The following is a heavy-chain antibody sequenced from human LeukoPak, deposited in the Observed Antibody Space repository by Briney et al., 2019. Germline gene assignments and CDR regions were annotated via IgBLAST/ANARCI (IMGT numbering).Heavy chain of an antibody. Sequence: GWPLRLSCGASGFLFTTCLMSWVQQPRGKLVEWVANKKHDGADKCYVASLKGRFIISRDNAKNPLYLQMNSLRVEDTATYYCAKVSHYYYGSESYYLVDHWGQGSPVAASS. J-gene: IGHJ1*01. V-gene: IGHV3-7*01. CDR1: GFLFTTCL. CDR3: AKVSHYYYGSESYYLVDH. CDR2: KKHDGADK. D-gene: IGHD3-10*01.